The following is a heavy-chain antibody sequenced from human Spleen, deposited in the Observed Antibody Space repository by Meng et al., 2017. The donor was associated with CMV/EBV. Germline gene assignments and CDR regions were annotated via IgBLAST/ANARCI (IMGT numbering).Heavy chain of an antibody. V-gene: IGHV3-74*01. CDR3: ARDSSGIAAAGTGPDY. D-gene: IGHD6-13*01. J-gene: IGHJ4*02. Sequence: GESLKISCAASGFTFSSYWMHWVRQAPGKGLVWVSRINSDGSSTSYADSVKGRFTISRDNAKNTLYLQMNSLRAEDTAVYYCARDSSGIAAAGTGPDYWGQGTLVTVSS. CDR1: GFTFSSYW. CDR2: INSDGSST.